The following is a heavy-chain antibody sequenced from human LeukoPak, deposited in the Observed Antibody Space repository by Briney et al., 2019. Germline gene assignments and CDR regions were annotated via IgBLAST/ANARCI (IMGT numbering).Heavy chain of an antibody. Sequence: GASVKVSCKASGGTFSSYAISWVRQAPGQGLEWMGIINPSGGSTSYAQKFQGRVTMTRDTSTSTVYMELSSLRSEDTAVYYCARDYGYSSGPSYWYFDLWGRGTLVTVSS. J-gene: IGHJ2*01. D-gene: IGHD6-19*01. CDR3: ARDYGYSSGPSYWYFDL. CDR1: GGTFSSYA. V-gene: IGHV1-46*01. CDR2: INPSGGST.